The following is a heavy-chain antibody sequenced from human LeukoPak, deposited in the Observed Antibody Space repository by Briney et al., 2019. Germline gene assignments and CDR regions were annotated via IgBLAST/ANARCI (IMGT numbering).Heavy chain of an antibody. CDR1: GGSISSDNHY. CDR2: IYYSGTT. D-gene: IGHD6-13*01. J-gene: IGHJ4*02. Sequence: SETLSLTCTVSGGSISSDNHYWGWIRQSPGKGLEWIGSIYYSGTTYYNPSLKSRVTISVDTSKNQFSLRLSSVTAADTAVYYCARVTGYVMEDYFDYWGQGTLVTVSS. V-gene: IGHV4-39*07. CDR3: ARVTGYVMEDYFDY.